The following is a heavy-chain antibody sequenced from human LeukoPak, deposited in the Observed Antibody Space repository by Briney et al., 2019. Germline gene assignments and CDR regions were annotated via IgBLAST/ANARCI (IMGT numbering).Heavy chain of an antibody. CDR2: IKQDGSEK. J-gene: IGHJ4*02. V-gene: IGHV3-7*01. CDR3: ARARSGYYPSYDY. Sequence: GGSLRLSCAASGFTFSSYWMSWVRQAPGQGLEWVANIKQDGSEKYYVDSVKGRFTISRDNAKNSLYLQMNSLRAEDTAVYYCARARSGYYPSYDYWGQGTLVTVSS. CDR1: GFTFSSYW. D-gene: IGHD3-22*01.